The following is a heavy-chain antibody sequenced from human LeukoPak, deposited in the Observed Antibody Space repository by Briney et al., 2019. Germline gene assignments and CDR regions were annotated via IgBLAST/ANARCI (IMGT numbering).Heavy chain of an antibody. D-gene: IGHD3-3*01. CDR2: ISSSSSYI. V-gene: IGHV3-21*01. J-gene: IGHJ4*02. CDR3: ARGGMDYDFWSGPTSYYFDY. CDR1: GFTFSSYS. Sequence: GGSLRLSCAASGFTFSSYSMNWVRQAPGKGLEWVSSISSSSSYIYYADSVKGRFTISRDNAKNSLYLQMNSLRAEDTAVYYCARGGMDYDFWSGPTSYYFDYWGQGTLVTVSS.